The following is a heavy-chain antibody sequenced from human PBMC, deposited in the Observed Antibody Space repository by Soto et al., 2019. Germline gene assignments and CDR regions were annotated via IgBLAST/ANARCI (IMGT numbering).Heavy chain of an antibody. J-gene: IGHJ6*02. V-gene: IGHV3-73*01. Sequence: GVPLRLSCSDSGFTFSGSHIHWVRQASGRGLEWLGRIRSKPNNFATVYGESVRGRVTFSRDDSQNTAYLQLNSLTSDDTAVYHCARHFSCSYGKDAWRLGTTVAVTS. CDR1: GFTFSGSH. D-gene: IGHD3-3*01. CDR3: ARHFSCSYGKDA. CDR2: IRSKPNNFAT.